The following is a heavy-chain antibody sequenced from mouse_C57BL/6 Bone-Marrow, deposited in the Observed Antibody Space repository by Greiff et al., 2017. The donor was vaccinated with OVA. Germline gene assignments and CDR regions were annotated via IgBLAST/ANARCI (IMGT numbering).Heavy chain of an antibody. D-gene: IGHD1-1*01. J-gene: IGHJ2*01. V-gene: IGHV7-3*01. CDR1: GFTFTDYY. CDR2: IRNKANGYTT. CDR3: ARSRYYYGSSYDD. Sequence: EVMLVESGGGLVQPGGSLSLSCAASGFTFTDYYMSWVRQPPGKALEWLGFIRNKANGYTTEYSVSVKGRFTISRDNSQSILYLQMNALRAEDGATYDCARSRYYYGSSYDDWGKGTTLTVSS.